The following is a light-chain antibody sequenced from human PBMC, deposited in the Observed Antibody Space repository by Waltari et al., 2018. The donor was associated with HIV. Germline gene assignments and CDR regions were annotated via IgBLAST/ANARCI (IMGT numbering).Light chain of an antibody. J-gene: IGKJ4*01. CDR3: QQLNSYPLT. CDR2: AAS. Sequence: DTQMTQSPSFLSASIGDRVTITCRASQGFRTYLAWYQQKPGKVPNLLIYAASTLQSGVPSRFSGSGSGTEFTLTISSLQPEDFATYYCQQLNSYPLTFGGGTKVEIK. CDR1: QGFRTY. V-gene: IGKV1-9*01.